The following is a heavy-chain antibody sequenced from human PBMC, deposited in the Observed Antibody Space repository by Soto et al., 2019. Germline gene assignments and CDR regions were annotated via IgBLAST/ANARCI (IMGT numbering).Heavy chain of an antibody. CDR2: ISGSGHST. CDR3: AKVRPSLWGTGRGGMDV. J-gene: IGHJ6*02. CDR1: GFTFSSFA. Sequence: GGSLRLSCAAPGFTFSSFAMSWVRQAPGKGLEWVSAISGSGHSTYYANSVKGRFTVSRDNSKDTLYLQMNSLRAEDTAVYYCAKVRPSLWGTGRGGMDVWGQGTTVTVSS. V-gene: IGHV3-23*01. D-gene: IGHD1-1*01.